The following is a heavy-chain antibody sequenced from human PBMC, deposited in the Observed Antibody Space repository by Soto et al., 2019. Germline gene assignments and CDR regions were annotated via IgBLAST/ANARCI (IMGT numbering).Heavy chain of an antibody. CDR2: MNPNSGNT. CDR3: ARAPHYDFWSGYPVIDAFDI. D-gene: IGHD3-3*01. Sequence: ASVKVSCTASGYTFTSYDINWVRQATGQGLEWMGWMNPNSGNTGYAQKFQGRVTMTRNTSISTAYMELSSLRSEDTAVYYCARAPHYDFWSGYPVIDAFDIWGQGTMVTVSS. J-gene: IGHJ3*02. CDR1: GYTFTSYD. V-gene: IGHV1-8*02.